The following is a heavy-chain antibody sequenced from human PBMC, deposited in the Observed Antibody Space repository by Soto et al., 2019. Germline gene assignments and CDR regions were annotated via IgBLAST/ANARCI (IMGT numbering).Heavy chain of an antibody. Sequence: TSETLSLTCTVSGGSVSSGNYYWSWIRQPPGKGLEWIGYIYYSGSTNYNPSLKSRVTISVDTSKNQFSLKLSSVTAADTAVYYCARDAYYDSSGYYLRGPSVIWGQGTLVTVSS. CDR1: GGSVSSGNYY. V-gene: IGHV4-61*01. CDR2: IYYSGST. D-gene: IGHD3-22*01. CDR3: ARDAYYDSSGYYLRGPSVI. J-gene: IGHJ4*02.